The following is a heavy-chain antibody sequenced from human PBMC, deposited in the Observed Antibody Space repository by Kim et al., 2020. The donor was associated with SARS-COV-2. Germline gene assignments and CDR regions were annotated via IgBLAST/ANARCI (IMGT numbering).Heavy chain of an antibody. CDR3: ARVQGYCSGGSCYHYFDY. J-gene: IGHJ4*01. CDR1: GGSFSGYY. Sequence: SETLSLTCAVYGGSFSGYYWSWIRQPPGKGLEWIGEINHSGSTNYNPSLKSRVTISVDTSKNQFSLKLSSVTAADTAVYYCARVQGYCSGGSCYHYFDY. V-gene: IGHV4-34*01. CDR2: INHSGST. D-gene: IGHD2-15*01.